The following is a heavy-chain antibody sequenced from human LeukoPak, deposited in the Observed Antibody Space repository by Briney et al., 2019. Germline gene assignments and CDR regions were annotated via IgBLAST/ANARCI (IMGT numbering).Heavy chain of an antibody. CDR1: GFTLSNYW. CDR2: INSDGSST. J-gene: IGHJ3*02. CDR3: ARDFLYCSGGSCYSGDTFDI. D-gene: IGHD2-15*01. Sequence: HPGGSLRLSCAASGFTLSNYWMHWVRQAPGKGLVWVSRINSDGSSTSYADSVEGRFTISRDNAKNTLYLQMNSLRAEDTAVYYCARDFLYCSGGSCYSGDTFDIWGRGTMVTVSS. V-gene: IGHV3-74*01.